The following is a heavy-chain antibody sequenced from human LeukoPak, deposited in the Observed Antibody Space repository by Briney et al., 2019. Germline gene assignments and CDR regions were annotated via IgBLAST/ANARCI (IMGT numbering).Heavy chain of an antibody. Sequence: ASVKVSCKASGYTFTSYGISWVRQAPGQGLEWMGWISAYNGNTNYAQKLQGRVTMTTDTSTSTAYMELRSLRSDDTAVYYCAREARAPPVDAFDIWGRGTTVTVSS. CDR1: GYTFTSYG. J-gene: IGHJ3*02. CDR3: AREARAPPVDAFDI. CDR2: ISAYNGNT. V-gene: IGHV1-18*01.